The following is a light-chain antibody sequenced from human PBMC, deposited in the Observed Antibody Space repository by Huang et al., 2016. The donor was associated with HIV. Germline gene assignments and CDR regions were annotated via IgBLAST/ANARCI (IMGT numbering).Light chain of an antibody. Sequence: EIVLTQSPGTLSLSPGERATLSCRASQRVSSSYLAWYQQRPGQAPRILIYGASSRATGIPDRFSGSGSGTDFTLTISRLEPEDFAVYYCQQYGSSPPVTFGQGTRLEIK. J-gene: IGKJ5*01. CDR1: QRVSSSY. CDR2: GAS. V-gene: IGKV3-20*01. CDR3: QQYGSSPPVT.